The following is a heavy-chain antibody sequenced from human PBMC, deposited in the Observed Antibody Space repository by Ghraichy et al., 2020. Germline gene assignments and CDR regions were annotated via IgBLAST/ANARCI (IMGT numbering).Heavy chain of an antibody. Sequence: GASLRLSCAASGFTFSSSWMHWVRQAPGKGLVWVSRINNDGSTTSYADSVKGRFTISRDNAKNTVYLQLNSLTAEDTAVYYCARPARGVIALPEDWGQGTLVTVSS. CDR2: INNDGSTT. CDR3: ARPARGVIALPED. D-gene: IGHD2-21*01. V-gene: IGHV3-74*01. CDR1: GFTFSSSW. J-gene: IGHJ4*02.